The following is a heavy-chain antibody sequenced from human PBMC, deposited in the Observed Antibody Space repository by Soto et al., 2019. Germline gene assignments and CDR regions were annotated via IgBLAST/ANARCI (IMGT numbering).Heavy chain of an antibody. CDR2: IIPIFGTA. Sequence: SVKVSCKASGGTFSSYTISWVRQAPGQGLEWMGGIIPIFGTANYAQKFQGRVTITADESTSTAYMELSSLRSEDTAVYYCARPTGGAAAGSYYYYYGMDVWGQGTTVTVSS. J-gene: IGHJ6*02. CDR3: ARPTGGAAAGSYYYYYGMDV. D-gene: IGHD6-13*01. V-gene: IGHV1-69*13. CDR1: GGTFSSYT.